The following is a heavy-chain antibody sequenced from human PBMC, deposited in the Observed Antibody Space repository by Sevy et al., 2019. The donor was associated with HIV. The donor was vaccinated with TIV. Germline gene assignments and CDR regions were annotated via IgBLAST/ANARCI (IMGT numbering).Heavy chain of an antibody. D-gene: IGHD6-6*01. V-gene: IGHV5-10-1*01. CDR1: GYSFTSYW. CDR3: ASKWGYSSSSEGDYYYYYGMDV. Sequence: GESLKISCKGSGYSFTSYWISWVRQMPGKGLEWMGRIDPSDSYTNYSPSFQGHVTISADKSISTAYLQWSSLKASDTAMYYCASKWGYSSSSEGDYYYYYGMDVWGQGTTVTVSS. J-gene: IGHJ6*02. CDR2: IDPSDSYT.